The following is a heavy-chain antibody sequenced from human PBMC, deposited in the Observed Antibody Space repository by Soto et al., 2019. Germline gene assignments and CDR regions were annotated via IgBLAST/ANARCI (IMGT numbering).Heavy chain of an antibody. V-gene: IGHV1-8*01. CDR2: MNPNSGNT. D-gene: IGHD2-21*02. CDR3: ASDCGGDCYSAFDI. Sequence: QVQLVQSGAEVKKPGASVKVSCKASGYTFTSYDINWVRQATGQGLEWMGWMNPNSGNTGYAQKFQGRVTMTRNTSISKAYMELSSLSSEDTAVYYCASDCGGDCYSAFDIWGQGTMVTVSS. J-gene: IGHJ3*02. CDR1: GYTFTSYD.